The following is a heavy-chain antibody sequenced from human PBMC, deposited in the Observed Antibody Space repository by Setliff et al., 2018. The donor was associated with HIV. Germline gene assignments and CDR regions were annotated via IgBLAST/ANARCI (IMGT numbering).Heavy chain of an antibody. V-gene: IGHV1-69*13. CDR3: AREDGVIAAPKKIFDP. J-gene: IGHJ5*02. D-gene: IGHD2-21*01. Sequence: GASVKVSCKASGHTFANSYLHWVRQGPGQGLEWMGGIIPILGPANYAQKFQGRVTITAGEYTTTAYMELSSLRSEDTAVYYCAREDGVIAAPKKIFDPWGQGALVTVSS. CDR1: GHTFANSY. CDR2: IIPILGPA.